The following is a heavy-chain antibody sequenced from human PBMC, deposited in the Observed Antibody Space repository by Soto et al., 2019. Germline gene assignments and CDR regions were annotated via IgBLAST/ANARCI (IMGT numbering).Heavy chain of an antibody. J-gene: IGHJ4*02. V-gene: IGHV3-30*18. CDR1: GFTFSSYS. CDR3: AKDGAPRYCTRSSCHPAGAY. Sequence: PGGSLRLSCAASGFTFSSYSMNWVRQAPGKGLEWVTFISYDGSNKYYADSVKGRFTISRDNSKNMLYLQMDSLRAEDTAVYYCAKDGAPRYCTRSSCHPAGAYWGQGTLVTVSS. CDR2: ISYDGSNK. D-gene: IGHD2-15*01.